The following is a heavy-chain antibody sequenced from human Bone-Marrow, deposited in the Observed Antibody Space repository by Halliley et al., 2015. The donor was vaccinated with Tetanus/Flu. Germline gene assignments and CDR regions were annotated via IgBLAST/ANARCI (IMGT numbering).Heavy chain of an antibody. D-gene: IGHD2-8*01. J-gene: IGHJ4*02. CDR3: ASGVR. CDR2: IKPDGSEK. V-gene: IGHV3-7*01. Sequence: SLRLSCAASGFTFSNSWMSWVRQAPGKGLEWVANIKPDGSEKYYVDSVKGRFTISRDNAKSSLFLQMNSLRVEDTAVYYCASGVRWGQGPLVTVSS. CDR1: GFTFSNSW.